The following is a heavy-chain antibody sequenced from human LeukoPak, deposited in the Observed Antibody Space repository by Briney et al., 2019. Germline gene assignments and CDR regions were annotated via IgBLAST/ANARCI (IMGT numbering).Heavy chain of an antibody. CDR2: ISTYNGNT. CDR3: ASGYLSGSTYYFDY. J-gene: IGHJ4*02. CDR1: GYTFTNYH. Sequence: ASVKVSCKASGYTFTNYHISWVRQAPGQGLGWMGWISTYNGNTNSAQKLQGRVTMTTDTSTSTAYMELRSLRSDDTAVYYCASGYLSGSTYYFDYWGQGTLVTVSS. D-gene: IGHD1-26*01. V-gene: IGHV1-18*01.